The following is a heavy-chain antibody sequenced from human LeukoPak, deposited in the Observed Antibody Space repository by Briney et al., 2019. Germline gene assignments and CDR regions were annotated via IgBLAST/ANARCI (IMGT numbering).Heavy chain of an antibody. CDR3: ARVFSSSWYLEAIDY. CDR1: GYTFTSYG. CDR2: ISAYNGNT. V-gene: IGHV1-18*01. J-gene: IGHJ4*02. Sequence: GASVKVSCKASGYTFTSYGISWVRQAPGQGLEWMGWISAYNGNTNYAQKLQGRVTMTTDTSTSTAYMELRSLRSDDTAAYYCARVFSSSWYLEAIDYWGQGTLVTVSS. D-gene: IGHD6-13*01.